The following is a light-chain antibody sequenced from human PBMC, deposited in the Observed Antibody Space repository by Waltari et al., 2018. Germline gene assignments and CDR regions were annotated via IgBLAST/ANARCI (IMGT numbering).Light chain of an antibody. Sequence: DIQMTQSPSTLSASVGDRVTITCRASSAINMWLAWYQQKPGGAPNLLIHRASTLQPGVPSRFSGSGSGTEFTLTIASLQPDDFTTYFCQQYLTYPLTFGGGTRVEMK. J-gene: IGKJ4*01. CDR2: RAS. CDR3: QQYLTYPLT. V-gene: IGKV1-5*03. CDR1: SAINMW.